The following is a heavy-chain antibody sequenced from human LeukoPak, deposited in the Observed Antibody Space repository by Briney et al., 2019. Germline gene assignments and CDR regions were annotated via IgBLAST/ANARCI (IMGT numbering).Heavy chain of an antibody. J-gene: IGHJ4*02. CDR1: GGTFSSYA. D-gene: IGHD5-24*01. Sequence: ASVKVSCKASGGTFSSYAISWVRRAPGQGLEWMGGIIPIFGTANYAQKFQGRVTVTADESTSTAYMELSSLRSEDTAVYYCARDEGGGYNQWDYWGQGTLVTVSS. CDR2: IIPIFGTA. CDR3: ARDEGGGYNQWDY. V-gene: IGHV1-69*13.